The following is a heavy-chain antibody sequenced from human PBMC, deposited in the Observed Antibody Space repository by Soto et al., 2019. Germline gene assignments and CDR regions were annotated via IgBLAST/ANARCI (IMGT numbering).Heavy chain of an antibody. CDR1: GFTFSRHT. Sequence: QVQLVESGGGVVQPGRSLRLSCAASGFTFSRHTMHWVRQAPGKGLEWVAAISDDGSNTYYADSVKGRFTISRDNSKNTLYMHMNSLSSEDTAVHHSVREVYYDVCSGVNTHPYYFDDWGQGTLVTVSS. CDR2: ISDDGSNT. J-gene: IGHJ4*02. CDR3: VREVYYDVCSGVNTHPYYFDD. D-gene: IGHD3-3*01. V-gene: IGHV3-30-3*01.